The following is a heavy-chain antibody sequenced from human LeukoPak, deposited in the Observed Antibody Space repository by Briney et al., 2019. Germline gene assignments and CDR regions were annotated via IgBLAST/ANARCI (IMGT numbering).Heavy chain of an antibody. J-gene: IGHJ4*02. CDR1: GYSISSGYY. CDR2: IYHSGST. V-gene: IGHV4-38-2*02. D-gene: IGHD6-19*01. CDR3: ARDLYSSGWGYFDY. Sequence: SETLSLTCTISGYSISSGYYWGWIRRPPGKGLEWIGSIYHSGSTYYNPSLKSRVTISLDTSENQFSLKLSSVTAADTAVYYCARDLYSSGWGYFDYWGQGTLVTVSS.